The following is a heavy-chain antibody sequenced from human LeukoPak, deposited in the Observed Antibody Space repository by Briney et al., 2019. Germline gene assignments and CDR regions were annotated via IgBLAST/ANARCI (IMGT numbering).Heavy chain of an antibody. CDR2: IYYSGST. V-gene: IGHV4-59*08. D-gene: IGHD2-21*01. J-gene: IGHJ3*02. CDR1: GYSISSGYY. Sequence: SQTLSLTCTVSGYSISSGYYWSWIRQPPGKGLEGIGYIYYSGSTNYTPSLKSRVTISVDPSKNQSSLKLSSVTAADTAVYYCARHGHIGAFDIWGQGTMVTVSS. CDR3: ARHGHIGAFDI.